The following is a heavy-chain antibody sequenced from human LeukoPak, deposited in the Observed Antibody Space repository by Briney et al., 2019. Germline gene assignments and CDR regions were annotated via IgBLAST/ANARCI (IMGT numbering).Heavy chain of an antibody. V-gene: IGHV4-59*01. CDR2: IYYSGTS. J-gene: IGHJ4*02. CDR3: ARGVYIAAAQYGY. Sequence: SETLSLTCTVSGGSISSYYWSWIRQPPGKGLEWIVYIYYSGTSNYSPSLKSRVTISVDTTKNQFSLKLSSVTAADTAVDYCARGVYIAAAQYGYWGQGTLVTVSS. D-gene: IGHD6-13*01. CDR1: GGSISSYY.